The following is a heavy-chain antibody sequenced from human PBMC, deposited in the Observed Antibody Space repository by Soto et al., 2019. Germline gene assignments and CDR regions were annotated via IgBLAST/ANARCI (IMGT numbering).Heavy chain of an antibody. CDR3: ARGIRNYYGTDV. CDR1: GFTFSSYS. D-gene: IGHD5-18*01. V-gene: IGHV3-21*01. CDR2: ISSSSSYI. Sequence: GGSLRLSCAASGFTFSSYSMNWVRQAPGKGLEWVSSISSSSSYIYYADSVKGRFTISRDNAKNSVYLQMNSLRDEDTAVYYCARGIRNYYGTDVWGQGTTVTVSS. J-gene: IGHJ6*02.